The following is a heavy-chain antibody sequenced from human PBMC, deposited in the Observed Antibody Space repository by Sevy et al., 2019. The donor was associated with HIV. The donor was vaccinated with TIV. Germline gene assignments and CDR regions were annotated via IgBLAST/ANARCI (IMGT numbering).Heavy chain of an antibody. D-gene: IGHD6-13*01. CDR3: VNRRSSSSWTGDY. CDR1: GYTFTSYD. Sequence: ASVKVSCKASGYTFTSYDINWVRQATGQGLEWMGWMNPNSGNTGYAQKFQGRVTMTRNTSINTAYMELSSLRSEDTAGYYCVNRRSSSSWTGDYWGQGTLVTVSS. V-gene: IGHV1-8*01. CDR2: MNPNSGNT. J-gene: IGHJ4*02.